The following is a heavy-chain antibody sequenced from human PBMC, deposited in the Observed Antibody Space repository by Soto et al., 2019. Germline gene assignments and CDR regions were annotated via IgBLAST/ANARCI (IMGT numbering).Heavy chain of an antibody. CDR3: ARDNTRSGYYYGSGSNFDY. D-gene: IGHD3-10*01. J-gene: IGHJ4*02. Sequence: EVQLVESGVGFVRPGGSLRLYCAASGFTFSSYWMSWVRQAPGKGLEWVANIKQDGSEKYYVDSVKGRFTISRDNAKNSLYLQMNSLRAEDTAVYYCARDNTRSGYYYGSGSNFDYWGQGTLVTVSS. CDR2: IKQDGSEK. CDR1: GFTFSSYW. V-gene: IGHV3-7*04.